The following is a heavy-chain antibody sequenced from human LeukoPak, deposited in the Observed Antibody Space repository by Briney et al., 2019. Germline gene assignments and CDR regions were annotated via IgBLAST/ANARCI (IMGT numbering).Heavy chain of an antibody. CDR3: ARDQFLVPAAI. V-gene: IGHV4-61*02. J-gene: IGHJ4*02. CDR1: GGSISSGGYY. CDR2: IYTSGST. D-gene: IGHD2-2*01. Sequence: SSQTLSLTCTVSGGSISSGGYYWSWIRQPAGKGLEWIGRIYTSGSTNYNPSLKSRVTMSVDTSKNQFSLKLSSVTAADTAVYYCARDQFLVPAAIWDQGTLVTVSS.